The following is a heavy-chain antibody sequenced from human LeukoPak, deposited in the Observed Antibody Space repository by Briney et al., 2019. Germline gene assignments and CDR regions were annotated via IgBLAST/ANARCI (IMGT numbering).Heavy chain of an antibody. J-gene: IGHJ5*02. V-gene: IGHV1-69*13. CDR1: GGTFSSYA. CDR3: ARDLSYCGGDCVKFDP. CDR2: IIPIFGTA. D-gene: IGHD2-21*02. Sequence: GASVKVSCKASGGTFSSYAISWVRQAPGQGLEWMGGIIPIFGTANYAQKFQGRVTITADESTSTAYMELSSLRSEDTAVYYCARDLSYCGGDCVKFDPWGQGTLVTVSS.